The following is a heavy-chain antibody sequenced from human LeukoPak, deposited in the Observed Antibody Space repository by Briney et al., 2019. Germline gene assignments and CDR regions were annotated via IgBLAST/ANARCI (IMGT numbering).Heavy chain of an antibody. V-gene: IGHV1-2*02. J-gene: IGHJ5*02. CDR1: GYTFTGYY. CDR3: APARSGSWFDP. CDR2: INPNSGGT. D-gene: IGHD1-26*01. Sequence: ASVKVSCKASGYTFTGYYIHWVRQAPGQGLEWMGWINPNSGGTNHAQKFQGRVTMTRDTSISTAYMELSRLRSDDTAVYYCAPARSGSWFDPWGQGTLVTVSS.